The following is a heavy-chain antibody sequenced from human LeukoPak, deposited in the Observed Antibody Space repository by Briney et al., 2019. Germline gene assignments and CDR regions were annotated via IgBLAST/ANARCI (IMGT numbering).Heavy chain of an antibody. V-gene: IGHV1-24*01. J-gene: IGHJ4*02. D-gene: IGHD3-22*01. CDR1: GYTLTELS. CDR2: FDPEDGET. Sequence: ASVKVSCKVSGYTLTELSMHWMRQAPGKGLEWMGGFDPEDGETIYAQKFQGRVTMTEDTSADTAYMELSSLRSEDTAVYYCATTLPALYDSSGHPWYYFDYWGQGTLVTVSS. CDR3: ATTLPALYDSSGHPWYYFDY.